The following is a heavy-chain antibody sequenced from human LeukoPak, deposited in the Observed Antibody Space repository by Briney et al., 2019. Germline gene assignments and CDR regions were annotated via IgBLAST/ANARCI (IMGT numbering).Heavy chain of an antibody. J-gene: IGHJ4*02. D-gene: IGHD3-10*01. V-gene: IGHV3-53*01. CDR3: ATTGRRFGELLD. CDR2: IYSGGST. CDR1: GFTFSDYW. Sequence: GGSLRLSCAGSGFTFSDYWMTWVRQAPGKGLEWVSVIYSGGSTYYADSVKGRFTISRDNSKNTLYLQMNSLRAEDTAVYYCATTGRRFGELLDWGQGTLVTVSS.